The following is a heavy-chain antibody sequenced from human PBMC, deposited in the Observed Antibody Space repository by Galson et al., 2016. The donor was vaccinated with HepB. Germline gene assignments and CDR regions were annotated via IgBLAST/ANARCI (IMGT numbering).Heavy chain of an antibody. D-gene: IGHD3-10*01. J-gene: IGHJ5*01. Sequence: SVKVSCKASGYGFTTYSIHWVRQAPGQGLEWMGWTNAGNGNTKLSEKFQARVAISTDTSATTAYMELNNLTSEDTAVYYCARKRLGAANWFDSWGQGTLVRVSS. CDR3: ARKRLGAANWFDS. CDR2: TNAGNGNT. V-gene: IGHV1-3*01. CDR1: GYGFTTYS.